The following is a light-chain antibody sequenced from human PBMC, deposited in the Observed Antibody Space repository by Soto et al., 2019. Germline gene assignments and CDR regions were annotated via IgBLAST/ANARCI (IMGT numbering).Light chain of an antibody. CDR2: EVS. CDR3: GSYTSSTTLVV. J-gene: IGLJ2*01. CDR1: SSDVGGYNY. Sequence: QSALTQPASVSGSPGQSITISCTGTSSDVGGYNYVSWYQQHPGKAPKLMIYEVSNRPSGVSNRFSGSKSGNTASQTISGLQAEDEADYYCGSYTSSTTLVVFGGGTKLTVL. V-gene: IGLV2-14*01.